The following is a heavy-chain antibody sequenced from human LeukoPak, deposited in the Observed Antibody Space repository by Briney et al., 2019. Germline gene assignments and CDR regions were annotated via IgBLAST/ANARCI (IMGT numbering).Heavy chain of an antibody. D-gene: IGHD6-19*01. CDR1: GGSFSGYY. Sequence: SETLSLTCAVYGGSFSGYYWSWIRQPSGKGLEWIGEINHSGSTNYNPSLKSRVTISVDTSKNQFSLKLSSVTAADTAVYYCARDNSSGWFDYWGQGTLVTVSS. CDR3: ARDNSSGWFDY. J-gene: IGHJ4*02. CDR2: INHSGST. V-gene: IGHV4-34*01.